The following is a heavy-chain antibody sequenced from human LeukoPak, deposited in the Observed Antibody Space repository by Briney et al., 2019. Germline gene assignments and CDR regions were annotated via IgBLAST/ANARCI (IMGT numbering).Heavy chain of an antibody. CDR2: VNHSGST. CDR3: ARGSPSSSGWFQVVS. J-gene: IGHJ5*01. D-gene: IGHD6-19*01. Sequence: SETLSLTCAVYGGSFRGYYWSWIRQPPGKGLEWIGEVNHSGSTNYNPSLKSRVTISVDTSKNQFSLKLISVTAADTAVYYCARGSPSSSGWFQVVSWGQGTLVTVSS. V-gene: IGHV4-34*01. CDR1: GGSFRGYY.